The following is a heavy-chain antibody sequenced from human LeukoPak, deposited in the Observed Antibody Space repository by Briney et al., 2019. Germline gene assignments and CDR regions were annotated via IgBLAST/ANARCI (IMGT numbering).Heavy chain of an antibody. Sequence: GGSLRLXCAASGFTFSSYSMNWVRPAPGKGLEWVSSISSSSTYIYYADSVKGRFTISRDNAKNSLYLQMNSLRDEDTAVYYCARGSPNLFDYWGQGTLVTVSS. D-gene: IGHD1-14*01. J-gene: IGHJ4*02. CDR2: ISSSSTYI. CDR1: GFTFSSYS. CDR3: ARGSPNLFDY. V-gene: IGHV3-21*01.